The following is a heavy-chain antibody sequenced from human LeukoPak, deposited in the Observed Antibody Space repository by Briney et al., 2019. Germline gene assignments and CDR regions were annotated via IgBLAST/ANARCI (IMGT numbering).Heavy chain of an antibody. D-gene: IGHD3-10*01. CDR3: ARSRTGSGFLFDY. CDR1: GYTFIKYG. J-gene: IGHJ4*02. V-gene: IGHV1-2*02. Sequence: ASVKVSCKASGYTFIKYGITWVRQAPGQGLEWMGWINPNSGGTNYAQKFQGRVTMTRDTSISTAYMELSRLRSDDTAVYYCARSRTGSGFLFDYWGQGTLVTVSS. CDR2: INPNSGGT.